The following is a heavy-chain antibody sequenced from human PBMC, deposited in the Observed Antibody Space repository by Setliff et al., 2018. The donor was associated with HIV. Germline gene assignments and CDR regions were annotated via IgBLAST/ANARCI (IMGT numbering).Heavy chain of an antibody. V-gene: IGHV1-8*02. Sequence: ASVKVSCKASGYNFINNDINWVRQATGQGLEWMGWMNPNSGNSCYAQKFQGRVTMTRSTSFSTAYMELSNLTSEDTAIYYCARKHKVSLCRGIVVLWGFDPWGQGTLVTVSS. J-gene: IGHJ5*02. CDR2: MNPNSGNS. CDR3: ARKHKVSLCRGIVVLWGFDP. D-gene: IGHD2-21*01. CDR1: GYNFINND.